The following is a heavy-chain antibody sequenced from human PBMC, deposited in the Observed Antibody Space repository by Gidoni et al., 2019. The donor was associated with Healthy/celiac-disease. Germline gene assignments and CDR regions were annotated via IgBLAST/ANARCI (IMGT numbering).Heavy chain of an antibody. D-gene: IGHD2-15*01. CDR2: IYYSGST. V-gene: IGHV4-59*08. CDR3: ARRAVARENWFDP. CDR1: GGSISSYY. Sequence: QVQLQESGPGLVKPSETLSLTCTVSGGSISSYYWSWIRQPPGKGLEWIGYIYYSGSTNYNPSLKSRVTILVDTSKHQFSLKLSSVTAADTAVYYCARRAVARENWFDPWGQGTLVTVSS. J-gene: IGHJ5*02.